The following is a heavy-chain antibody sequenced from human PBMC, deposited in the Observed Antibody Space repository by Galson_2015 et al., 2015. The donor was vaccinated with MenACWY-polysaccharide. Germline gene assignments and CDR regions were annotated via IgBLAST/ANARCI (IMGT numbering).Heavy chain of an antibody. Sequence: SLRLSCAASGFTFSAYGMHWVRLVPGKGLEWVAVISSNGGTKYYADSVKGRFTISRDNSDNTLYLQMSSLRDEDTAIYYCAKGRETSSCYGNWFDPWGPGTLVTASS. CDR2: ISSNGGTK. CDR1: GFTFSAYG. CDR3: AKGRETSSCYGNWFDP. J-gene: IGHJ5*02. D-gene: IGHD2-2*01. V-gene: IGHV3-30*18.